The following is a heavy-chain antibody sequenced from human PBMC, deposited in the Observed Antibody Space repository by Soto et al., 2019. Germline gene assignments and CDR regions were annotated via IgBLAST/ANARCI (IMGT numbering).Heavy chain of an antibody. CDR2: IYYSGTT. CDR1: GDSITSNSYF. J-gene: IGHJ4*02. CDR3: ARHFSVDYFAY. V-gene: IGHV4-39*01. Sequence: QLQLQESGPGLVKPSETLSLTCTVSGDSITSNSYFWAWIRQPPGKGLEWIGSIYYSGTTYYNPSLKSRVTISVDRSRNQFSLKLSSVTAAHTAVYYCARHFSVDYFAYWGQGALVTVSS.